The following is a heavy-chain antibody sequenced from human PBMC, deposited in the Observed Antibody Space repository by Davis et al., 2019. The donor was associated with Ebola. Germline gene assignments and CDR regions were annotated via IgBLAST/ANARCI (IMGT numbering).Heavy chain of an antibody. CDR2: INPGSGGT. V-gene: IGHV1-2*06. CDR1: GYTFTGYY. CDR3: ARTRITMIVDDAFDI. J-gene: IGHJ3*02. D-gene: IGHD3-22*01. Sequence: ASVKVSCKASGYTFTGYYMHWVRQAPGQGLEWMGRINPGSGGTNYAQKFQGRVTMTRDTSISTAYMELSRLRSDDTAVYYCARTRITMIVDDAFDIWGQGTMVTVSS.